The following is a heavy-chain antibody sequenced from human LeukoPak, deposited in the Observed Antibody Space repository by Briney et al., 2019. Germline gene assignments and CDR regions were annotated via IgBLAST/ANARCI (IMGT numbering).Heavy chain of an antibody. CDR1: GFTFSSYG. V-gene: IGHV3-30*03. CDR2: ISYDGSNK. CDR3: ARDPRGGYCSGGSCGY. D-gene: IGHD2-15*01. Sequence: GGSLRLSCAASGFTFSSYGMHWVRQAPGKGLEWVAIISYDGSNKYYADSVKGRFTISRDNSKNTLDLRMNSLRAEDTAVYYCARDPRGGYCSGGSCGYWGQGTLVTVSS. J-gene: IGHJ4*02.